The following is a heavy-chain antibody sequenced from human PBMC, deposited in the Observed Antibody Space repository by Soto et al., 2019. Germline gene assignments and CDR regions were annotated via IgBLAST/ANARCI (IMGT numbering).Heavy chain of an antibody. J-gene: IGHJ6*02. CDR1: GGSISSYY. CDR2: IYYSGST. V-gene: IGHV4-59*01. Sequence: SETLSLTCTVSGGSISSYYWSWIRQPPGKGLEWIGYIYYSGSTNYNPSLKSRVTISADTSKNQFSLKLSSVTAADTAVYYCARDPVVYDILTGYPADYYYGMDVWGQGTTVTVSS. CDR3: ARDPVVYDILTGYPADYYYGMDV. D-gene: IGHD3-9*01.